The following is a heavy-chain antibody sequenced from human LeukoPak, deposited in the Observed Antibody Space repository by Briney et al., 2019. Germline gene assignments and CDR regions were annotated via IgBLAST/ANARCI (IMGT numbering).Heavy chain of an antibody. V-gene: IGHV1-18*04. Sequence: GASVKVSCTASGYTFTSYGISWVRQAPGQGLEWMGWISAYNGNTNYAQKLQGRVTMTTDTSTSTAYMGLRSLRSDDTAVYYCARESMYYYGSGSYYKGGYYFDYWGQGTLVTVSS. J-gene: IGHJ4*02. D-gene: IGHD3-10*01. CDR2: ISAYNGNT. CDR3: ARESMYYYGSGSYYKGGYYFDY. CDR1: GYTFTSYG.